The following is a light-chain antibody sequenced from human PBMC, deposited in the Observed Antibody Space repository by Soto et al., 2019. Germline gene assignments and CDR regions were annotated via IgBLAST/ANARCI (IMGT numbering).Light chain of an antibody. J-gene: IGLJ1*01. CDR3: QTWGTGIHYV. CDR2: LNSDGNH. CDR1: SGHSSYA. Sequence: QPVLTQSPSASASLGASVKLTCTLSSGHSSYAIAWHQQQPEKGPRYLMKLNSDGNHSKGDGIPDRFSGSSSGAERYLTISRLQSADEADYYCQTWGTGIHYVFGTGTKLTVL. V-gene: IGLV4-69*01.